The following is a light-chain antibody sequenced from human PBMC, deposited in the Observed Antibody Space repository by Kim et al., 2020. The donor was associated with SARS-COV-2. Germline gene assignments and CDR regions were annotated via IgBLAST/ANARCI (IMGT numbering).Light chain of an antibody. CDR2: DAS. V-gene: IGKV3-20*01. Sequence: SPGQRATLACRASHIVSSSNLAWYLQKPGQPPRLLMYDASSRATGIPDRFSGSGSGTDFTLTISRLEPEDFAVYYCQQYGSTPLTFGGGTKVDIK. CDR1: HIVSSSN. J-gene: IGKJ4*01. CDR3: QQYGSTPLT.